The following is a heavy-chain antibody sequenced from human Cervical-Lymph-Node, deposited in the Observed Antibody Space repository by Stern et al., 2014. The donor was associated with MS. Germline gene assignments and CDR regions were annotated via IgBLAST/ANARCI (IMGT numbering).Heavy chain of an antibody. CDR3: ARGRGISRVSDS. Sequence: QVQLVESGPGLVKPSETLSLTCTVSGGSISTYYWSWIRQSPEKGLEWIGYIFYKGRINYNPSLKSRVTISVDTSINQFSLNVSSVTAADTAVYYCARGRGISRVSDSWGQGTLVTVSS. D-gene: IGHD2/OR15-2a*01. CDR2: IFYKGRI. CDR1: GGSISTYY. J-gene: IGHJ4*02. V-gene: IGHV4-59*01.